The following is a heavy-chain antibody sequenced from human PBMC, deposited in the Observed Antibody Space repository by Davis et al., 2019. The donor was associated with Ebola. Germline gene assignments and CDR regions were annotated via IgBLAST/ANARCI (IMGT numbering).Heavy chain of an antibody. CDR3: ARAVVVPYYGMDV. V-gene: IGHV1-46*01. Sequence: ASVKVSCKASGYTFTSYYMHWVRQAPGQGLEWMGIINPSGGSTSYAQKFQGRATMTRDTSTSTVYMELSSLRSEDTAVYYCARAVVVPYYGMDVWGQGTTVTVSS. CDR1: GYTFTSYY. CDR2: INPSGGST. J-gene: IGHJ6*02. D-gene: IGHD2-2*01.